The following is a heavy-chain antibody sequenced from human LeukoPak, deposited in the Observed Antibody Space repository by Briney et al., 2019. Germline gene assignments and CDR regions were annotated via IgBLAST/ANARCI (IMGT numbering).Heavy chain of an antibody. CDR1: GYTFTSYA. CDR3: ARDGAYCGGDCPLRDHAFDI. CDR2: INTNTGNP. D-gene: IGHD2-21*02. V-gene: IGHV7-4-1*02. Sequence: ASVKVSCKASGYTFTSYAMNWVRQAPGQGLEWMGWINTNTGNPTYAQGFTGRFVFSLDTSVSTAYLQISSLKAEDTAVYYCARDGAYCGGDCPLRDHAFDIWGQGTMVTVSS. J-gene: IGHJ3*02.